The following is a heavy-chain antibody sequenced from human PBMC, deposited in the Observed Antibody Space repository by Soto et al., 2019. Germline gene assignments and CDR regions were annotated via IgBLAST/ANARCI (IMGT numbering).Heavy chain of an antibody. CDR3: AGTKGWCRASAARKFDY. CDR1: GGSFSGYY. CDR2: INHGGRT. J-gene: IGHJ4*02. D-gene: IGHD6-13*01. V-gene: IGHV4-34*01. Sequence: PSETLSLTCAVYGGSFSGYYWSWIRQPPGKGLEWIGEINHGGRTNYNPSLKSRVTISIDKSKNQFSLKLNTVSAADTAVYYCAGTKGWCRASAARKFDYWGQGTLVTVSS.